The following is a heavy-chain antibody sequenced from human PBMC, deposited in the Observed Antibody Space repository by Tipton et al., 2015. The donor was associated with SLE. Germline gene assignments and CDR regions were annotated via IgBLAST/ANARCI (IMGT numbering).Heavy chain of an antibody. CDR1: GFTFGHFT. D-gene: IGHD1-26*01. V-gene: IGHV3-21*03. Sequence: SLRLSCAASGFTFGHFTMNWVRQAPGKGLQWVSSISAYGTYINYPDSLRGRFFISRDNTENSLYLQMNSLRVEDTGVYYCARDSGTYGRGWFDPWGQGTLVAVSS. CDR3: ARDSGTYGRGWFDP. CDR2: ISAYGTYI. J-gene: IGHJ5*02.